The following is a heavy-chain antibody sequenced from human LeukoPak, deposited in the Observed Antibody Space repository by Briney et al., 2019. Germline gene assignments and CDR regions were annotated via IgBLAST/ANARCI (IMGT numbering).Heavy chain of an antibody. Sequence: HTGGSLRLSCAASGLTFSGSGIHWVRQASGKGLEWLGRIGRQGDSDATRYAASLNGKFTISRVDSRNTAYLQMNSLKTEDTAVYYCAGDYNFLTGLNYWGQGTLVTVSS. V-gene: IGHV3-73*01. CDR1: GLTFSGSG. CDR2: IGRQGDSDAT. D-gene: IGHD3-9*01. CDR3: AGDYNFLTGLNY. J-gene: IGHJ4*02.